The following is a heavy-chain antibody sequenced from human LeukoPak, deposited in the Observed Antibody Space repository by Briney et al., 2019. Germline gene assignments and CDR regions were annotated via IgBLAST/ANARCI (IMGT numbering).Heavy chain of an antibody. Sequence: PGGSLRLSCAASGFTFSSYSMNWVRQAPGKGLEWVSSISSSSSYIYYADSVKGRFTISRDNVKNSLYLQMNSLRAEDTAVYYCARDHSIAAAGINYWGQGTLVTVSS. CDR2: ISSSSSYI. V-gene: IGHV3-21*01. D-gene: IGHD6-13*01. CDR3: ARDHSIAAAGINY. CDR1: GFTFSSYS. J-gene: IGHJ4*02.